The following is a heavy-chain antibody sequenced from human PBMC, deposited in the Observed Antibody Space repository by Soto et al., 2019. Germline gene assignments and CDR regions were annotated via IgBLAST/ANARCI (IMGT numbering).Heavy chain of an antibody. Sequence: GESLKISCKGSGYSFTSYWIGWVRQMPGKGLEWMGIIYPGDSDTRYSPSFQGQVTISADKSISTAYLQWSSLKASDTAMYYCARQRLGYCSSTSCYGEYNWFDPWGQGTLVTVSS. CDR2: IYPGDSDT. CDR1: GYSFTSYW. D-gene: IGHD2-2*01. V-gene: IGHV5-51*01. CDR3: ARQRLGYCSSTSCYGEYNWFDP. J-gene: IGHJ5*02.